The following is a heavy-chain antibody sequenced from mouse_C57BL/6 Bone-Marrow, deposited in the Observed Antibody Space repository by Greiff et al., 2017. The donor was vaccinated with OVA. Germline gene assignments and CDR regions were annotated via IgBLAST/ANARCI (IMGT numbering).Heavy chain of an antibody. D-gene: IGHD1-1*01. Sequence: QVQLQQPGAELVRPGSSVKLSCKASGYTFTSYWMHWVKQRPIQGLEWIGNIDPSDSETHYNQKFKDKATLTVDKSSSTAYMQLSSLTSEDSAVYYCATPLITTVVATDYFDYWGQGTTLTVSS. V-gene: IGHV1-52*01. CDR1: GYTFTSYW. J-gene: IGHJ2*01. CDR3: ATPLITTVVATDYFDY. CDR2: IDPSDSET.